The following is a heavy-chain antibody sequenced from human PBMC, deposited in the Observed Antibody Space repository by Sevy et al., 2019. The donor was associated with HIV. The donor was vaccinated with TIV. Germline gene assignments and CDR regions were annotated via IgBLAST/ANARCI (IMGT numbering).Heavy chain of an antibody. CDR3: ARGRPPYSSGWYGEAFDY. J-gene: IGHJ4*02. D-gene: IGHD6-19*01. Sequence: ASVKVSCKASGGTFSSYAMSWVRQAPGQGLEWMGGIIPIFGTANYAQKFQGRVTITADESTSTAYMELSSLRSEDTAVYYCARGRPPYSSGWYGEAFDYWGQGTLVTVSS. CDR1: GGTFSSYA. CDR2: IIPIFGTA. V-gene: IGHV1-69*13.